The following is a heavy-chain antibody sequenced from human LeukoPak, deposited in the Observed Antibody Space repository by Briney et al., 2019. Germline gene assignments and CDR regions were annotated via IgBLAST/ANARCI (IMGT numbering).Heavy chain of an antibody. Sequence: SETLSLTCTVSGGSISSYYWSWIRQPPGKGLEWIGYIYYSGSTNYNPSLKSRVTISVDTSKNQFSLKLSSVTAADTAVYYCARALMGASTYWGQATLVTVSS. D-gene: IGHD1-26*01. CDR3: ARALMGASTY. CDR1: GGSISSYY. J-gene: IGHJ4*02. CDR2: IYYSGST. V-gene: IGHV4-59*01.